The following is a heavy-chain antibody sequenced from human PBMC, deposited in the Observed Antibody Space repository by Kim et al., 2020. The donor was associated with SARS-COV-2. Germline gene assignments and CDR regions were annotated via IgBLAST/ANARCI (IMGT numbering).Heavy chain of an antibody. CDR3: AISLDYYDSSGYYGPFDY. J-gene: IGHJ4*02. Sequence: GESLKISCKGSGYSFTSYWIGWVRQMPGKGLEWMGLIYPGDSDTRYSPSFQGQVTISADKSISTAYLQWSSLKASDTAMYYCAISLDYYDSSGYYGPFDYWGQGTLVTVSS. CDR2: IYPGDSDT. CDR1: GYSFTSYW. D-gene: IGHD3-22*01. V-gene: IGHV5-51*01.